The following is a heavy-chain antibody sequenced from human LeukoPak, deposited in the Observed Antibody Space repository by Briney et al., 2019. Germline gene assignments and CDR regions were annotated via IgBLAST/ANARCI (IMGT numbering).Heavy chain of an antibody. CDR3: AKDILRGIVGDALFDY. J-gene: IGHJ4*02. CDR1: GFTFDDYT. D-gene: IGHD1-26*01. CDR2: ISWDGGST. V-gene: IGHV3-43*01. Sequence: PGGSLRLSCAASGFTFDDYTMHWVRQAPGKGLEWVSLISWDGGSTYYADSVKGRFTISRDNSKNSLYLQMNSLRTEDTALYYCAKDILRGIVGDALFDYWGQGTLATVSS.